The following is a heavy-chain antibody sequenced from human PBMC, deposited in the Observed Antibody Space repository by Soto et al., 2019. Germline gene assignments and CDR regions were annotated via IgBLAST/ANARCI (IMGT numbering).Heavy chain of an antibody. D-gene: IGHD3-10*01. CDR1: GGTFSSYT. Sequence: QVQLVQSGAEVKKPGSSVKVSCKASGGTFSSYTISWVRQAPGQGLEWMGRIIPILGIANYAQKFQGRGTITAAKSTSTAYMELSSLRSEDTAVYYCARDGGFGELEVGQHYWGQGTLVTVSS. J-gene: IGHJ4*02. CDR3: ARDGGFGELEVGQHY. V-gene: IGHV1-69*08. CDR2: IIPILGIA.